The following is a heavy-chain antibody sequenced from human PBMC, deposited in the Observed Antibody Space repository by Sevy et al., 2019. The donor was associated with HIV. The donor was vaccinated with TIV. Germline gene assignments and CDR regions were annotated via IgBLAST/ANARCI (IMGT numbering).Heavy chain of an antibody. CDR1: GFTFSSYG. D-gene: IGHD2-2*01. CDR3: AKEVGYCSSTSCPFYYYYGMDV. CDR2: ISYDGSNK. V-gene: IGHV3-30*18. J-gene: IGHJ6*02. Sequence: GGSLRLSCAASGFTFSSYGMHWVRQAPGKGLEWVAVISYDGSNKYYADSVKGRFTISRDNSKNTLYLQMNSLGAEDTAVYYCAKEVGYCSSTSCPFYYYYGMDVWGQGTTVTVSS.